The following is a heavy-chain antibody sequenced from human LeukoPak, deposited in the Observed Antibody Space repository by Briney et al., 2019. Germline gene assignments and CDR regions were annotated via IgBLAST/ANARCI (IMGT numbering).Heavy chain of an antibody. Sequence: GGSLRLSCEASGFTFSNYSMNWVRQAPGKGLEWVSYIRSSSSTIYYADSVKGRFTISRDNAKNSLYLQMNSLRAEDTAFYYCARYVDYGGFDYWGQGALVTVSS. CDR3: ARYVDYGGFDY. J-gene: IGHJ4*02. V-gene: IGHV3-48*01. CDR2: IRSSSSTI. CDR1: GFTFSNYS. D-gene: IGHD4-23*01.